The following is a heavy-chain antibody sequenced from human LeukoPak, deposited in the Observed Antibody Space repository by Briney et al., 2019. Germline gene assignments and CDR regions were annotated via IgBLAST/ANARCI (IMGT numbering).Heavy chain of an antibody. D-gene: IGHD6-13*01. V-gene: IGHV3-53*05. CDR2: LYSAGST. J-gene: IGHJ4*02. Sequence: GGSLRLSCAASEFSVKYNYMTWVRQAPGKGLEWVSLLYSAGSTNYADSVKGRFTISRDNSKNTLYLQMNSLRAEDTAVYYCAKERRNTPQCLGSSCVQSTSIDYWGQGTLVTVSS. CDR3: AKERRNTPQCLGSSCVQSTSIDY. CDR1: EFSVKYNY.